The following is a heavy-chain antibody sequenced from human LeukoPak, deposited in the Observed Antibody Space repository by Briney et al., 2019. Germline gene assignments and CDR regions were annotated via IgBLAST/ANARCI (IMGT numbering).Heavy chain of an antibody. J-gene: IGHJ4*02. Sequence: GGPRRLPCAPSGFTFSSYCMHGPPDAPGKGLVWFSRINSDGSSTSYADSVKGRFTISRDNAKNTLYLQMDSLRAEDTAVYYCARLRDHFDYWGQGTLVTVSS. CDR1: GFTFSSYC. V-gene: IGHV3-74*01. CDR3: ARLRDHFDY. CDR2: INSDGSST.